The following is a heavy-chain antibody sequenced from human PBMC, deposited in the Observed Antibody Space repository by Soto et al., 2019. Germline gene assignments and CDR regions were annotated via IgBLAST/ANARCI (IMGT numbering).Heavy chain of an antibody. Sequence: EVQLLESGGGLVQPGGSLRLSCAASGFTLSTYAMSWVRQAPGKGLEWVSLISVSGGDTYYADSVKGRFTISRDNSKNTLYLQMVSLRAEDTAVYYCAKDEYWGGGFDCWGQGTLVSVSS. CDR3: AKDEYWGGGFDC. D-gene: IGHD7-27*01. V-gene: IGHV3-23*01. J-gene: IGHJ4*02. CDR2: ISVSGGDT. CDR1: GFTLSTYA.